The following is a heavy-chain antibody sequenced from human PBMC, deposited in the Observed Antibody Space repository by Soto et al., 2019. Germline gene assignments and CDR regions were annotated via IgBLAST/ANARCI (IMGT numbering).Heavy chain of an antibody. V-gene: IGHV3-72*01. D-gene: IGHD1-7*01. Sequence: EVQLVESGGALVQPGGSLRLSCAASGFSFSDHFMEWVRQAPGKGLEWVGRIRNKPNSYSTEYAASVKGRFTISRDDSKNSLYLKMDSLKTEDSAVYYCGRDNGNYLLDYWGQGTLVTVSS. CDR2: IRNKPNSYST. J-gene: IGHJ4*02. CDR3: GRDNGNYLLDY. CDR1: GFSFSDHF.